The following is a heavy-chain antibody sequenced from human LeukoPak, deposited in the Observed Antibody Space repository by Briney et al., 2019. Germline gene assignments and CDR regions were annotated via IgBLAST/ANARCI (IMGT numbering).Heavy chain of an antibody. Sequence: SETLSLTCTVSGDSISSSNCYWGWIRQPPGKGLEWIGSIYFSGGTYYNASLKSRVTISVDTSKNQFSLKLSSVTAADTAVYYCARGSRFGTKRGNYFDYWGQGTLVTVSS. CDR3: ARGSRFGTKRGNYFDY. J-gene: IGHJ4*02. V-gene: IGHV4-39*07. CDR2: IYFSGGT. CDR1: GDSISSSNCY. D-gene: IGHD3-10*01.